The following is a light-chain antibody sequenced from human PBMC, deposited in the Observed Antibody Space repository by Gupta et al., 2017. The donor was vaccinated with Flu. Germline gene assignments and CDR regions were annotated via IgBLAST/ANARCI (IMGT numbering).Light chain of an antibody. V-gene: IGKV4-1*01. CDR1: QSVLYSSNNKNY. CDR3: QQYYSTPRGT. CDR2: WAS. J-gene: IGKJ1*01. Sequence: LGERATINCKSSQSVLYSSNNKNYLAWYQQKPGQPPKLLIYWASTRESGVPDRFSGSGSGTDFTLTISSLQAEDVAVYYCQQYYSTPRGTFGQGTKVEIK.